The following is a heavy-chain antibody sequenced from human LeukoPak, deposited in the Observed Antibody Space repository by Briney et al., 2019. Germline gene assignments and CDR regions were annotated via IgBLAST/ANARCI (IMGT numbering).Heavy chain of an antibody. CDR3: ARQSLEWLSRPFDY. CDR2: IYYSGST. D-gene: IGHD3-3*01. J-gene: IGHJ4*02. CDR1: GGSISSHY. Sequence: SETLSLTCTVSGGSISSHYWSWIRQPPGKGLEWIGYIYYSGSTNYNPSLKSRVTISVDTSKNQFSLKLSSVTPADTAVYYCARQSLEWLSRPFDYWGQGTLVTVSS. V-gene: IGHV4-59*11.